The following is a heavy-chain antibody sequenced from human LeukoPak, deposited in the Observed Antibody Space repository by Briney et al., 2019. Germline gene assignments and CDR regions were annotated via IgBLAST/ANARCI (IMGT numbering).Heavy chain of an antibody. CDR2: IYYSGST. J-gene: IGHJ4*02. CDR1: GGSISSYY. V-gene: IGHV4-59*08. Sequence: NPSETLSLTCTVSGGSISSYYWSRIRQPPGKGLEWIGYIYYSGSTNYNPSLKSRVTISVDTSKNQFSLKLSSVTAADTAVYYCAKLSYSSSWYDYWGQGTLVTVSS. D-gene: IGHD6-13*01. CDR3: AKLSYSSSWYDY.